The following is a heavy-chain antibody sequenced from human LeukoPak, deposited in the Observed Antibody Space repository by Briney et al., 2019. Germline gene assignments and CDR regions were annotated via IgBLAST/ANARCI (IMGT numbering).Heavy chain of an antibody. CDR2: ITGRGANT. D-gene: IGHD3-22*01. J-gene: IGHJ5*02. CDR1: GVTFNRHA. V-gene: IGHV3-23*01. Sequence: GGSLRLSCAVSGVTFNRHAMSWVRQAPGKGLEWVSGITGRGANTYHAESVKGRFTISRDNAKNSLYLQMNSLRAEDTAVYYCARDATNYYDSSGYGYNWFDPWGQGTLVTVSS. CDR3: ARDATNYYDSSGYGYNWFDP.